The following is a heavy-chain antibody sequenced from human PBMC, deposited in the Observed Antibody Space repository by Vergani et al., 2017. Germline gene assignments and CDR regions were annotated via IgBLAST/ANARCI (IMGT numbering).Heavy chain of an antibody. CDR1: GFSVSNNY. J-gene: IGHJ6*03. CDR2: IFTGGTT. D-gene: IGHD1-1*01. V-gene: IGHV3-53*01. Sequence: EVQLLESGGDLVQPGGSLRLSCVVSGFSVSNNYMSWVRHRPGKGLEWVSFIFTGGTTYYEDSVKGRFTISRDNSKNTVHLQMNSLTAEDTAVYYCAKMCNWDDSYFYCMDVWGKGTTVTVSS. CDR3: AKMCNWDDSYFYCMDV.